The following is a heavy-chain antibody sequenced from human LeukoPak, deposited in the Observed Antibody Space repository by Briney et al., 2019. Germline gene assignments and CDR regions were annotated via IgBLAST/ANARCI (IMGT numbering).Heavy chain of an antibody. CDR2: IYTSGTT. Sequence: PSETLSLTCTVSGGSFSTYYWSWIRQPAGKGLEWVGHIYTSGTTNYNPSLKSRVTMSIDTSKNQFSLKLSSVTAADTAIYYCARDAKYYYGSRTYFFFEYWGQGTLLTVSS. D-gene: IGHD3-10*01. J-gene: IGHJ4*02. CDR1: GGSFSTYY. V-gene: IGHV4-4*07. CDR3: ARDAKYYYGSRTYFFFEY.